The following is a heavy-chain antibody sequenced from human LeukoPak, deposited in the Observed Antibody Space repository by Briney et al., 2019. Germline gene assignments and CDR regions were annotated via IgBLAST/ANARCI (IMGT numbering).Heavy chain of an antibody. CDR1: GFTFSSYA. CDR3: AKDTRITMIVVVITTYDAFDI. D-gene: IGHD3-22*01. Sequence: GGSLRLSCAASGFTFSSYAMSWVRQAPGKGLEWVSAISGSGGSTYYADSVKGRFTISRDNSTNTLYLQMNSLRAEDTAVYYCAKDTRITMIVVVITTYDAFDIWGQGTMVTVSS. V-gene: IGHV3-23*01. CDR2: ISGSGGST. J-gene: IGHJ3*02.